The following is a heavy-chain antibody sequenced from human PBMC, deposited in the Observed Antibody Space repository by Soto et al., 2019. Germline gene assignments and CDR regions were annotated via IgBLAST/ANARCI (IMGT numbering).Heavy chain of an antibody. J-gene: IGHJ4*02. V-gene: IGHV1-18*01. CDR1: GYTFTSYG. D-gene: IGHD1-26*01. CDR3: TRDADGGSYYFNY. Sequence: DPVKVSCKASGYTFTSYGISWVRQARGQGLEWMGWISAYNGNTNYAQKLQGRVTMTTDTSTSTAYMELRSLKSDDTAVYYCTRDADGGSYYFNYCRQRHLV. CDR2: ISAYNGNT.